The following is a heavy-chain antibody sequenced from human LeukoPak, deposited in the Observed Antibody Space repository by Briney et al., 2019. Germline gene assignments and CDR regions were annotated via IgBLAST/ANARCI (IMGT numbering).Heavy chain of an antibody. Sequence: SETLSLTCTVSGGSISPYYWSWIRQPPGKGLEWIGYIFYTGSTNYNPSLRSRVTISIDTSKNQFSLKLSSVTAADTAVYYCAQVYGSGSYSIWGQGTLVTVSS. CDR1: GGSISPYY. CDR2: IFYTGST. CDR3: AQVYGSGSYSI. V-gene: IGHV4-59*01. D-gene: IGHD3-10*01. J-gene: IGHJ4*02.